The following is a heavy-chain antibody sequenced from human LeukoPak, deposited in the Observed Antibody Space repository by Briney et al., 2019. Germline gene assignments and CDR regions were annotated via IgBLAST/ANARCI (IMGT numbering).Heavy chain of an antibody. V-gene: IGHV3-30-3*01. Sequence: GGSLRLSCAASGFTFSSYATHWVRQAPGKGLEWVAVISYDGSNKYYADSVKGRFTISRDNSKNTLYLQMNSLRAEDTAVYYCARGLGVPAAIFSDFGYWGQGTLVTVSS. CDR3: ARGLGVPAAIFSDFGY. CDR1: GFTFSSYA. D-gene: IGHD2-2*01. CDR2: ISYDGSNK. J-gene: IGHJ4*02.